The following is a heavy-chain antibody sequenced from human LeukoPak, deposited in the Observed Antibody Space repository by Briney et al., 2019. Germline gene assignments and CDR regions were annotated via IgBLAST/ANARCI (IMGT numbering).Heavy chain of an antibody. Sequence: PGGSLRLSCAASGFTFSDYYMSWLRQAPGKGLEWVSHITSSGSTIYYADSVKGRFTISRDNAKNSLYLQMNSLRAEDTAVYYCAREYGAPYNWFDPWGQGTLVTVSS. CDR2: ITSSGSTI. J-gene: IGHJ5*02. CDR1: GFTFSDYY. CDR3: AREYGAPYNWFDP. V-gene: IGHV3-11*01. D-gene: IGHD4-17*01.